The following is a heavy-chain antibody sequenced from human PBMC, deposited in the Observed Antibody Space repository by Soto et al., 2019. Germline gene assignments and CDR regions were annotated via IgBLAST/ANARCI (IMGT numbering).Heavy chain of an antibody. V-gene: IGHV4-4*02. CDR1: GGSISSSIW. CDR2: TYHSGST. CDR3: ARDHARGSYGY. Sequence: QVQLQESGPGLVKPSGTLSLTCAVSGGSISSSIWWSWVRQPPGKGLQWIGETYHSGSTNYKPSLKTSVSTSVDTAKHQSYLKLSSVTAADTAVDYCARDHARGSYGYWGQGTLVTVSS. J-gene: IGHJ4*02. D-gene: IGHD3-10*02.